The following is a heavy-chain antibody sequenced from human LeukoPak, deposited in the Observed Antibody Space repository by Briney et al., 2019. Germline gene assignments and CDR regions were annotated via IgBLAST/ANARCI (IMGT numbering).Heavy chain of an antibody. Sequence: SETLSLTCAVYGGSFSGYYWSWIRQPPGKGLEWIGEINHSGSTNYNPSLKSRVTISVDTSKNQFSLKLSSVTAADTAVYYRGRKKAYSSSWYPPGFDPGGQGTLVTVSS. V-gene: IGHV4-34*01. CDR2: INHSGST. CDR1: GGSFSGYY. CDR3: GRKKAYSSSWYPPGFDP. D-gene: IGHD6-13*01. J-gene: IGHJ5*02.